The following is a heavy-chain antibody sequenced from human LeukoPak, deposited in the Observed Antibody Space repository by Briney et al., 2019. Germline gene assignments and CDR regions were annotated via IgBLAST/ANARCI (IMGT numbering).Heavy chain of an antibody. V-gene: IGHV1-2*02. CDR3: AIYYYGSGSYPGFDYYYGMDV. Sequence: GSVKVSCKASVYTFTGYYMHWVRQAPGQGLEWMGWINPNSGGTNSAQKFQGRVTMTRDTSISTAYMELSRLGSDDTAVYYCAIYYYGSGSYPGFDYYYGMDVWGQGTTDPVSS. CDR1: VYTFTGYY. D-gene: IGHD3-10*01. CDR2: INPNSGGT. J-gene: IGHJ6*01.